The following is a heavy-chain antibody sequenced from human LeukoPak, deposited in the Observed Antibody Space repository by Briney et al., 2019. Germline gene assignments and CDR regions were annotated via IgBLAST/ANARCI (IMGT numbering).Heavy chain of an antibody. V-gene: IGHV3-33*05. CDR2: ISYDGSYK. D-gene: IGHD6-13*01. CDR3: AREPQGYSSSWFDS. CDR1: GFTFSSFG. J-gene: IGHJ5*01. Sequence: PGGSLRLSCAASGFTFSSFGTHWVRQAPGKGLEWVAVISYDGSYKSSADSVKGRFTISRDNSKNMRYLQMNSLRAEDTAVYYCAREPQGYSSSWFDSWGQGTLVTLSS.